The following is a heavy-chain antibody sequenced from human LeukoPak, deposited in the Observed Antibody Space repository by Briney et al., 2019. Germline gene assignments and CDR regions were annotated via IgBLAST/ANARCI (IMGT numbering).Heavy chain of an antibody. D-gene: IGHD4-17*01. CDR2: IRYDGSRK. CDR3: AKDCGDFGDSSSYLDH. J-gene: IGHJ4*02. V-gene: IGHV3-30*02. Sequence: GGSLRLSCAASGFSFSSFGMHWVRQAPGKGLEWVTSIRYDGSRKHYTDSVKGRFTISRDNSKNTLYLQMNSLRDEDTAVYYCAKDCGDFGDSSSYLDHWGQGTLVTVSS. CDR1: GFSFSSFG.